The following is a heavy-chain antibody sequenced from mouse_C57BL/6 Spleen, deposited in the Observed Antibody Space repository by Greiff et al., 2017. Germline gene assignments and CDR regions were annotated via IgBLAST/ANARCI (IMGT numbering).Heavy chain of an antibody. CDR3: AMTTGVAY. V-gene: IGHV5-12*01. CDR1: GFTFSDYY. Sequence: EVKLVESGGGLVQPGGSLKLSCAASGFTFSDYYMYWVRQTPEKRLEWVAYISNGGGSTYYPDTVKGRFTISRDNAKNTLYLQMSRLKSEDTAMYYCAMTTGVAYWGQGTLVTVSA. J-gene: IGHJ3*01. D-gene: IGHD1-1*01. CDR2: ISNGGGST.